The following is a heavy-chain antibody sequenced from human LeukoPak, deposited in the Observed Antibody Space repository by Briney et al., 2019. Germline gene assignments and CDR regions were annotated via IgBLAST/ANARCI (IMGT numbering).Heavy chain of an antibody. D-gene: IGHD6-13*01. CDR1: GFIFSSYS. CDR2: IDTTSYT. CDR3: ARDAVSLAAAGTSDY. J-gene: IGHJ4*02. Sequence: GGSLRLSCAASGFIFSSYSMNWVRQAPGKGLEWVASIDTTSYTYHADSVKGRFTISRDNAKMSLFLQMNSLRAEDTAVYYCARDAVSLAAAGTSDYWGQGSLVTVSS. V-gene: IGHV3-21*04.